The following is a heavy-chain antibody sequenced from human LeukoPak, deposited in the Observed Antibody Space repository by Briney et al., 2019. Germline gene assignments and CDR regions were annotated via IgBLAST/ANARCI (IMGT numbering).Heavy chain of an antibody. D-gene: IGHD1-1*01. CDR2: IYYSGST. CDR3: ASFKISTSYYYYYGMDV. CDR1: GGSISSYY. Sequence: SETLSLTCTVSGGSISSYYWSWIRQPPGKGLEWIGYIYYSGSTNYNPSLKSRVTISVDTSKNQFSLKLSSVTAADTAVYYCASFKISTSYYYYYGMDVWGQGTTVTVSS. J-gene: IGHJ6*02. V-gene: IGHV4-59*12.